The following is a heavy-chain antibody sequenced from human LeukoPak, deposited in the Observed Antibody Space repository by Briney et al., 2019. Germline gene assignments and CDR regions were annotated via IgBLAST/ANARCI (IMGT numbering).Heavy chain of an antibody. CDR1: GYTFTSYG. J-gene: IGHJ6*04. CDR3: AREVRYYDILTGYLGGGYYYYGMDV. D-gene: IGHD3-9*01. Sequence: ASVTVSCKASGYTFTSYGISWVRQAPGQGLEWMGWISACNGNTNYAQKLQGRVTMTTDTSTSTAYMELRSLRSDDTAVYYWAREVRYYDILTGYLGGGYYYYGMDVWGNGTTVTVSS. V-gene: IGHV1-18*04. CDR2: ISACNGNT.